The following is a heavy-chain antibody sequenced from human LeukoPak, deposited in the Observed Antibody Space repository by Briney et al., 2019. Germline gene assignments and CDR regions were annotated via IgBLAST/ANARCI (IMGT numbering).Heavy chain of an antibody. Sequence: GGSLRLSCAAFGFTFRNHAMNWVRQTPGKGLEWVSTISVRDHTTYYADSVKGRFTISRDNSKNTLYLQMNSLRAEDTAVYYCAKGGGFGDYGSYYFDYWGQGTLVTVSS. CDR2: ISVRDHTT. CDR1: GFTFRNHA. CDR3: AKGGGFGDYGSYYFDY. D-gene: IGHD4-17*01. V-gene: IGHV3-23*01. J-gene: IGHJ4*02.